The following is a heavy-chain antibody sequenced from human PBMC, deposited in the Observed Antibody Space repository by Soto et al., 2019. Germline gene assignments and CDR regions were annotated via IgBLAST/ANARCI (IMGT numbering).Heavy chain of an antibody. D-gene: IGHD3-22*01. CDR2: INPNGGST. V-gene: IGHV1-46*01. Sequence: ASVKVSCKASGYTFTSYYMHWVRQAPGQGLEWMGIINPNGGSTSYAQKFQGRVTMTTDTSMSTVYMELRSLRSEDTAVYYCASHEYDSSGYYLTQYYYYYGMDVWGQGTTFTVSS. CDR3: ASHEYDSSGYYLTQYYYYYGMDV. J-gene: IGHJ6*02. CDR1: GYTFTSYY.